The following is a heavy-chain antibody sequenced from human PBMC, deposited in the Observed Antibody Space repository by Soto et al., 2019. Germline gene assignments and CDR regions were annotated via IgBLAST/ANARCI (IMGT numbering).Heavy chain of an antibody. CDR2: FFYSGMT. CDR1: GASFTSNSYF. CDR3: ATTARNVWGSYRYTGLHFDY. J-gene: IGHJ4*02. V-gene: IGHV4-39*07. D-gene: IGHD3-16*02. Sequence: SETLALTCTVSGASFTSNSYFWGWIRQAPGKGLEWIGSFFYSGMTYYNPSLKSRVTISVDTSKNQISLKLSSVTAADTAVYYCATTARNVWGSYRYTGLHFDYWGQGTLVTVSS.